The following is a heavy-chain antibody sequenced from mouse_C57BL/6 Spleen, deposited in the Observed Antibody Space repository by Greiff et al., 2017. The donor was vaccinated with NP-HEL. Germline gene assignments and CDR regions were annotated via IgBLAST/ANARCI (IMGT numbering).Heavy chain of an antibody. V-gene: IGHV5-6*01. CDR2: ISSGGSYT. CDR1: GFTFSSYG. J-gene: IGHJ4*01. Sequence: EVHLVESGGDLVKPGGSLKLSCAASGFTFSSYGMSWVRQTPDKRLEWVATISSGGSYTYYPDSVKGRVTISRDNAKNTLYLQMSSLKSEDKAMYYCARQTGYYAMDYWGQGTSVTVSS. CDR3: ARQTGYYAMDY. D-gene: IGHD4-1*01.